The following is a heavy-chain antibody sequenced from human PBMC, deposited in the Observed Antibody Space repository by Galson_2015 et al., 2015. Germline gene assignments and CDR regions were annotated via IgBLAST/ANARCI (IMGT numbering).Heavy chain of an antibody. CDR2: ISGYNGHT. V-gene: IGHV1-18*04. D-gene: IGHD3-9*01. CDR1: GYTFTSHG. J-gene: IGHJ4*02. Sequence: SVKVSCKASGYTFTSHGFSWVRQAPGQGLEWVGWISGYNGHTHYAQRFQGRVTMTIDPSTRTAFMELRSLRSDDTAMYYCGRDKPHLLTGSSGNDFWGQGTLVTVSS. CDR3: GRDKPHLLTGSSGNDF.